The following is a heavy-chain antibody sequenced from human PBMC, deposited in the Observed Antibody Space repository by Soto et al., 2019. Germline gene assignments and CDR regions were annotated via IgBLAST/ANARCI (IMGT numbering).Heavy chain of an antibody. Sequence: PSETLSLTCTVSGGSISSYYWSWIRQPPGKGLEWIGYIYYSGSTNYNPSLKSRVTISVDTSKNQFSLKLSSVTAADTAVYYCAKHDAWSIAARPRFAPWGQGTLVTVSS. D-gene: IGHD6-6*01. CDR1: GGSISSYY. CDR2: IYYSGST. CDR3: AKHDAWSIAARPRFAP. V-gene: IGHV4-59*08. J-gene: IGHJ5*02.